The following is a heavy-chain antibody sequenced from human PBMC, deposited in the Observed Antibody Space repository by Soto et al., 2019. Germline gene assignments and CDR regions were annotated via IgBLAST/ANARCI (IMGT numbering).Heavy chain of an antibody. V-gene: IGHV4-31*03. CDR2: IYYSGST. CDR1: GGSISSGGYY. Sequence: KTSETLSLTCTVSGGSISSGGYYWSWIRQHPGKGLEWIGYIYYSGSTYYNPSLKSRVTISVDTSKNQFSLKLSSVTAADTAVYYCARVGSSGYYYSFLGYYYGMDVWGQGTTVTVSS. J-gene: IGHJ6*02. D-gene: IGHD3-22*01. CDR3: ARVGSSGYYYSFLGYYYGMDV.